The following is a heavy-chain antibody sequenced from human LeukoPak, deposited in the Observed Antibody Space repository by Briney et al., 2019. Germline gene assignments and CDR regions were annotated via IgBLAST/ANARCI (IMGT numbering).Heavy chain of an antibody. CDR3: ARSPPASPFDY. D-gene: IGHD2-2*01. CDR2: IYSGGDT. J-gene: IGHJ4*02. CDR1: GFTVSRND. V-gene: IGHV3-53*01. Sequence: GGSLRLSCAASGFTVSRNDMSWVRQAPGKGLEWVSVIYSGGDTYYADSVKGRFTISRDISKNTLYLQMNSLRAEDTAFYYCARSPPASPFDYWGQGTLVTVSS.